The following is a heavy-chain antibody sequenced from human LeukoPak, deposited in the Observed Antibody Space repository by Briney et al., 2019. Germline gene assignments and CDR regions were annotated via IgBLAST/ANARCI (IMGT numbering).Heavy chain of an antibody. J-gene: IGHJ4*02. CDR2: IYYSGTT. D-gene: IGHD4-23*01. Sequence: SETLSLTCTVSGGSISSSSYYWGWIRQPPGKGLEWIGSIYYSGTTNYNPSLKSRVIISADTSKNQFSLNLSPVIAADTAVYYCARVGVDYSGNIIKYYFDYWGQGTLVTVSS. CDR1: GGSISSSSYY. V-gene: IGHV4-39*07. CDR3: ARVGVDYSGNIIKYYFDY.